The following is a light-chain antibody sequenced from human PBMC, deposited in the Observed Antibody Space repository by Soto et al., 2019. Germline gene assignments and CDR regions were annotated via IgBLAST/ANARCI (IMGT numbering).Light chain of an antibody. J-gene: IGKJ5*01. CDR1: QSLLHSNGNNS. V-gene: IGKV2-28*01. Sequence: DIVMTQSPLSLPVTPGEPASISCRSSQSLLHSNGNNSLDWYLQKPGQSPQLLIYLGSNRASGGPDRFSGSGSGTDFTLKISRVEAEDVGLYYCMQARQTPITFGQGTRLEIK. CDR3: MQARQTPIT. CDR2: LGS.